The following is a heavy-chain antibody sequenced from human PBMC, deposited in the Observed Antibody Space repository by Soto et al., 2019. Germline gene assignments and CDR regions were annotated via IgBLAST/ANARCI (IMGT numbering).Heavy chain of an antibody. J-gene: IGHJ6*02. Sequence: QVQLQESGPGLVKPSETLSLTCTVSGGSVSSGSYYWSWIRQPPGKGLEWIGYIYYSGSTNYNPPPKSRVXXXVXXSKNQFSLKLRSVTAADTAVYYCARGIEGWYQGRYYYGMDVWGQGTTVTVSS. D-gene: IGHD6-19*01. CDR1: GGSVSSGSYY. CDR3: ARGIEGWYQGRYYYGMDV. V-gene: IGHV4-61*01. CDR2: IYYSGST.